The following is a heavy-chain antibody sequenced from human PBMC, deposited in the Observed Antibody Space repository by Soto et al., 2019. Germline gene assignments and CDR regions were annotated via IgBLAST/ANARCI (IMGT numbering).Heavy chain of an antibody. Sequence: SETLSLTCTVSGGSIVSYSWSWIRQPPGKGLEWIGYIYHSGSTYYNPSLKSRVTISVDRSKNQFSLKLTSVTAADTAVYYCARVPSPWGQGTLVTVSS. V-gene: IGHV4-30-2*01. CDR1: GGSIVSYS. J-gene: IGHJ5*02. CDR2: IYHSGST. CDR3: ARVPSP.